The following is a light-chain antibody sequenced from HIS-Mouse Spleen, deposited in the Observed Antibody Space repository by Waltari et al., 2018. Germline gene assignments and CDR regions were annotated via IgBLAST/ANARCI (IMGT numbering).Light chain of an antibody. CDR2: GNS. V-gene: IGLV1-40*01. J-gene: IGLJ1*01. CDR3: QSYDSSLSGV. CDR1: SSNIGAGAD. Sequence: QSVLTQPPSVSGAPGQRVTISSTGSSSNIGAGADVHWYQQLPGPAPKLLIYGNSNRPSGVPDRFSGSKSGTSASLAITGLQAEDEADYYCQSYDSSLSGVFGTGTKVTVL.